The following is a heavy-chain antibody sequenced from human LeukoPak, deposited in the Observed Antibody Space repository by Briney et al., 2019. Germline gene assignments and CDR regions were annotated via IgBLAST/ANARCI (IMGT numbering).Heavy chain of an antibody. J-gene: IGHJ4*02. CDR1: GGSISSYY. Sequence: PSETLSLTCTVSGGSISSYYWSWIRQPPGKGLEWIGYMYYSENTNYNPSLKSRVTISVDTSKNQFSLKLSSVTAADTAVYYCAREYSGSYIDWGQGTLVTVSS. D-gene: IGHD1-26*01. CDR3: AREYSGSYID. CDR2: MYYSENT. V-gene: IGHV4-59*01.